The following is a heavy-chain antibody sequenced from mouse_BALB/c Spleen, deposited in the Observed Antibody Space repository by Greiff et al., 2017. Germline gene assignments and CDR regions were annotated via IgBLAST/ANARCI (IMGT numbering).Heavy chain of an antibody. J-gene: IGHJ3*01. V-gene: IGHV1S137*01. CDR1: GYTFTDYA. D-gene: IGHD2-10*02. CDR2: ISTYYGDA. CDR3: ARDGEYGNFAWFAY. Sequence: VQLQQSGAELVRPGVSVKISCKGSGYTFTDYAMHWVKQSHAKSLEWIGVISTYYGDASYNQKFKGKATMTVDKSSSTAYMELARLTSEDSAIYYCARDGEYGNFAWFAYWGQGTLVTVSA.